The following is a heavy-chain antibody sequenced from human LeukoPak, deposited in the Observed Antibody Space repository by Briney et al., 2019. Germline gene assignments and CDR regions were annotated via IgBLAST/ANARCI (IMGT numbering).Heavy chain of an antibody. Sequence: GGSLRLSCAAAGFTFSSYWMSWVRQAPGKGLEWVANIRQDGSEKYYVDSVKGRFTISRDNAKNSLYLQMNSLRAEDTAVYYCARSRVQLWFAAFDIWGQGTMVTVSS. D-gene: IGHD5-18*01. CDR2: IRQDGSEK. V-gene: IGHV3-7*01. J-gene: IGHJ3*02. CDR3: ARSRVQLWFAAFDI. CDR1: GFTFSSYW.